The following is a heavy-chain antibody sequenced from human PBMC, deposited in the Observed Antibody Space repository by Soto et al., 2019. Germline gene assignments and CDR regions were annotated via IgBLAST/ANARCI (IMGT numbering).Heavy chain of an antibody. D-gene: IGHD2-15*01. CDR3: ARGGLGYCSGGSCYSAELSRYYYGMDV. CDR2: IYYSGST. CDR1: GGSISSGAYY. J-gene: IGHJ6*02. V-gene: IGHV4-31*03. Sequence: SETLSLTCTVSGGSISSGAYYWSWIRQHPGKGLEWIGYIYYSGSTYYKPSLKSRVTISVDTSKNQFSLKLSSVTAADTAVYYCARGGLGYCSGGSCYSAELSRYYYGMDVWGQGTTVTVSS.